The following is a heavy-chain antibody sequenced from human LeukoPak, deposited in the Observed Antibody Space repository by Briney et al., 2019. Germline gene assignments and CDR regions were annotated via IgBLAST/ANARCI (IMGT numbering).Heavy chain of an antibody. Sequence: SVKVSCKASGGTFSSYAISWVRQAPGQGLEWMGGIIPIFGTASYAQKFQGRVTITTDESTSTAYMELSSLRSEDTAVYYCARVPRGERSLYFDYWGQGTLVTVSS. J-gene: IGHJ4*02. CDR3: ARVPRGERSLYFDY. CDR2: IIPIFGTA. V-gene: IGHV1-69*05. CDR1: GGTFSSYA. D-gene: IGHD1-1*01.